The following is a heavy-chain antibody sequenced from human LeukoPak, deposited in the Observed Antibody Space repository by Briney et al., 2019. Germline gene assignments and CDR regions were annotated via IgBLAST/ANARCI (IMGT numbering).Heavy chain of an antibody. CDR1: GGSISSGSYY. D-gene: IGHD3-22*01. V-gene: IGHV4-61*02. Sequence: PSQTLSLTCTVSGGSISSGSYYWSWIRQPAGKGLEWIGRIYTSGSTNYNPSLKSRVTISVDTSKNQFSLKLSSVTAADTAVYYCARETITYYYDSSGYFDYWGQGTLVTVPS. CDR3: ARETITYYYDSSGYFDY. CDR2: IYTSGST. J-gene: IGHJ4*02.